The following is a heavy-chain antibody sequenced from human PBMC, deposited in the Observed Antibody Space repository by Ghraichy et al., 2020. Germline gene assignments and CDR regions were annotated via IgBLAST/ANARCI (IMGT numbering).Heavy chain of an antibody. Sequence: GGSLRLSCSASGFTFTRYALNWVRQAPGMGLEWISAVSGSGGGTYFADPVKGRFTISRDNSKNTVYLQMDNLRAGDTAVYYCAKGRGATFNWYFDLWGRGTLVAVSS. CDR2: VSGSGGGT. V-gene: IGHV3-23*01. CDR1: GFTFTRYA. D-gene: IGHD1-26*01. J-gene: IGHJ2*01. CDR3: AKGRGATFNWYFDL.